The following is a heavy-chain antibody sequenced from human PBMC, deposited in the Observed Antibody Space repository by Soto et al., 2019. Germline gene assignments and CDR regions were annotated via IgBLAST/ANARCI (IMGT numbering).Heavy chain of an antibody. D-gene: IGHD4-4*01. CDR1: GFTFSSYG. V-gene: IGHV3-30*18. J-gene: IGHJ4*02. CDR3: AKAPTFDYSNGFDY. Sequence: LRLSCAAPGFTFSSYGMHWVRQAPGKGLEWVAVISYDGSNKYYADSVKGRFTISRDNSKNTLYLQMNSLRAEDTAVYYCAKAPTFDYSNGFDYWGQGTLVTVSS. CDR2: ISYDGSNK.